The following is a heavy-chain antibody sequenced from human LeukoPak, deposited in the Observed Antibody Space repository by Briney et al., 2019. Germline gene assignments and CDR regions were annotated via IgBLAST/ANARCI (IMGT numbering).Heavy chain of an antibody. Sequence: PGGSLRLSCAASGFTFSDYYMSWIRQAPGKGLEWVSSISSSSSYIYYADSVKGRITISRDNAKNSLYLQMNSLRAEDMAVYYCARVLGYYFDYWGQGTLVTVSS. D-gene: IGHD3-16*01. CDR2: ISSSSSYI. J-gene: IGHJ4*02. CDR3: ARVLGYYFDY. CDR1: GFTFSDYY. V-gene: IGHV3-11*06.